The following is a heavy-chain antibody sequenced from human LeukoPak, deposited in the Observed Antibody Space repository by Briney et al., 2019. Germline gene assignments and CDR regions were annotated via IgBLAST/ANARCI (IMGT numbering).Heavy chain of an antibody. CDR3: ARRAGDYSHPYDY. CDR2: INPSSGGT. CDR1: GYTFIGYY. Sequence: GASVKVSCKASGYTFIGYYMHWVRQAPGQGLEWMGWINPSSGGTKYAQKFQGRVIMTRYTSISTAYMELSRLTSDDTAVYYCARRAGDYSHPYDYWGQGTLVTVSS. V-gene: IGHV1-2*02. D-gene: IGHD3-22*01. J-gene: IGHJ4*02.